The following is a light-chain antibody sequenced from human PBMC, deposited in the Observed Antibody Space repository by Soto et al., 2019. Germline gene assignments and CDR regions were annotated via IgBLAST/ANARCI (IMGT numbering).Light chain of an antibody. J-gene: IGLJ2*01. CDR1: NSDIGGYNY. CDR3: SSYTSRSTLGV. V-gene: IGLV2-14*03. Sequence: QSALTQPASVSGSPGQSITISCTGTNSDIGGYNYVSWYQQHPGKAPKLMIYDVSNRPSGVSYRFSGTKSVTTASLTISGLQAEDEADYYCSSYTSRSTLGVFGGGTKLTVL. CDR2: DVS.